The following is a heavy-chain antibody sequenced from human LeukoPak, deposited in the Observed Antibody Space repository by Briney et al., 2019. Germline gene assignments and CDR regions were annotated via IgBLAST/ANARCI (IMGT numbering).Heavy chain of an antibody. CDR1: GGSISSSNW. D-gene: IGHD5-12*01. CDR2: IWYDGSNK. Sequence: LSLTCAVSGGSISSSNWWSWVRQPPGKGLEWVAVIWYDGSNKYYADSVKGRFTISRDNSKNTLYLQMNSLRAEDTAVYYCARGLSSIVATSPFDYWGQGTLVTVSS. J-gene: IGHJ4*02. CDR3: ARGLSSIVATSPFDY. V-gene: IGHV3-33*08.